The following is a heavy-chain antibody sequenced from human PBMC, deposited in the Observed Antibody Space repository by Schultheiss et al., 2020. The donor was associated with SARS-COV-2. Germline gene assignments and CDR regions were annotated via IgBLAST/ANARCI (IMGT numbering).Heavy chain of an antibody. Sequence: GGSLRLSCAASGFTFSSYWMHWVRQAPGKGLVWVSRINSDGSSTSYADSVKGRFTISRDNSKNTLYLQMNSLRADDTAVYYCAKVPSPFVDYYYMDVWGKGTTVTVSS. V-gene: IGHV3-74*01. CDR2: INSDGSST. CDR3: AKVPSPFVDYYYMDV. CDR1: GFTFSSYW. D-gene: IGHD2-15*01. J-gene: IGHJ6*03.